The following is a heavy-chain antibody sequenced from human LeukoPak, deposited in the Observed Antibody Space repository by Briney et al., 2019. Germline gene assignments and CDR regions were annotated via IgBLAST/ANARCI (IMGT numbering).Heavy chain of an antibody. CDR2: IYTNGST. V-gene: IGHV4-4*07. D-gene: IGHD3-10*01. J-gene: IGHJ4*02. Sequence: PSETLSLTCTVSGGSISSYYWSWIRQPAGKGLEWIGRIYTNGSTNYNPSLKSRVTMSVDTSKNQFSLKLSSVTAADTAVYYCARVIQGRVRGVIFDYWGQGTLVTVSS. CDR1: GGSISSYY. CDR3: ARVIQGRVRGVIFDY.